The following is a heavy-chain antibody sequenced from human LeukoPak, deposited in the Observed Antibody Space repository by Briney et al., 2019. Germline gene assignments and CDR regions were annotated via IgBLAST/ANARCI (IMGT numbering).Heavy chain of an antibody. J-gene: IGHJ4*02. V-gene: IGHV4-61*02. Sequence: PSQTLSLTCTVSGDSISSGSYFWRWIRQPAGKGLEWIGRISTTGSTNYNPSLKSRISISAVTSKNQFSLSLTSVTAADTAVYYCGRAPYGPLDHWGQGILVTVSS. CDR1: GDSISSGSYF. CDR3: GRAPYGPLDH. D-gene: IGHD3-10*01. CDR2: ISTTGST.